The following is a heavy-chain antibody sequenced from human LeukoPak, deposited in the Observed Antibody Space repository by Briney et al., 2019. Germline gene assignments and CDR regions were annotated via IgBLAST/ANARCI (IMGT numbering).Heavy chain of an antibody. CDR1: GGSISSSSAY. CDR3: VSPRGFSYGYFDY. J-gene: IGHJ4*02. CDR2: IYYSKNT. V-gene: IGHV4-39*01. D-gene: IGHD5-18*01. Sequence: SETLSLTCTVSGGSISSSSAYWGWIRQPPGKGLEWIGSIYYSKNTHYNPSLKSRVTISADTSKNQFSLTLGSVSATDTAVYYCVSPRGFSYGYFDYWGQGTLVTVSS.